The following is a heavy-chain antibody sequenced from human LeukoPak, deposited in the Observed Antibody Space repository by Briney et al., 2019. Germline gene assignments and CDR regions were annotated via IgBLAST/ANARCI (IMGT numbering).Heavy chain of an antibody. D-gene: IGHD4-17*01. CDR3: ASCVGYGDCYCYGMDV. Sequence: ASVKVSCKASGYSFTSYGISWVRQAPGQGLEWMGWISAYNGNTNYAQKLQGRVTMTTDTSTSTAYMELRSLRSDDTAVYYCASCVGYGDCYCYGMDVWGQGTTVTVSS. V-gene: IGHV1-18*01. CDR2: ISAYNGNT. CDR1: GYSFTSYG. J-gene: IGHJ6*02.